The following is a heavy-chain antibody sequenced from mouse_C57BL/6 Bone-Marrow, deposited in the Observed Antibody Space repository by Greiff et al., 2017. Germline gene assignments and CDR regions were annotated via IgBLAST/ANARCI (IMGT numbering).Heavy chain of an antibody. CDR3: ASRGRGAWFAY. D-gene: IGHD4-1*01. CDR2: INPSSGYT. V-gene: IGHV1-4*01. CDR1: GYTFTSYT. J-gene: IGHJ3*01. Sequence: QVQLKQSGAELARPGASVKMSCKASGYTFTSYTMHWVKQRPGQGLEWIGYINPSSGYTKYNQKFKDKDTLTADKSSSTAYMQLSSLTSEDSAVYYCASRGRGAWFAYWGQGTLVTVSA.